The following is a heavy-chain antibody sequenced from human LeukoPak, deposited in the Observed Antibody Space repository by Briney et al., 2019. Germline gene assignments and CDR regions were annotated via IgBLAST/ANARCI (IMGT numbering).Heavy chain of an antibody. CDR3: ASFGIAWGSAY. D-gene: IGHD7-27*01. V-gene: IGHV3-74*03. CDR2: ISDDGTYT. CDR1: GFSFSRHW. J-gene: IGHJ4*02. Sequence: GGSLRLPCAASGFSFSRHWMHWVRQAPGKGLVWVSRISDDGTYTANVDSVEGRFSTSRDNVGNTLYLHMNGLRVEDTAMYYCASFGIAWGSAYWGQGTLVIVSS.